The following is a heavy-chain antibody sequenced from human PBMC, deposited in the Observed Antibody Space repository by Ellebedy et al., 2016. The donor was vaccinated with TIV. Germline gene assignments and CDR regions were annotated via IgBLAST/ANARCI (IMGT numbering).Heavy chain of an antibody. J-gene: IGHJ4*02. V-gene: IGHV6-1*01. CDR3: SRGSGSFSYFDH. Sequence: SQTLSLTCAISGDSVSSDFASWNWIRQSPSRGLEWLGRTYYRSQSRWYNEYAVSVKSRITITPDTSENEFSLLLSSVTPDDTAVYYCSRGSGSFSYFDHWGQGIPVTVSS. D-gene: IGHD1-26*01. CDR2: TYYRSQSRWYN. CDR1: GDSVSSDFAS.